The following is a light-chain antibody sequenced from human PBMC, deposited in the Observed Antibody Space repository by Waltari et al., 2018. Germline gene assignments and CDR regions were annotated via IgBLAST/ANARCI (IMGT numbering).Light chain of an antibody. J-gene: IGKJ1*01. CDR1: QSVGRF. V-gene: IGKV3-20*01. Sequence: ELVLTQSPGPLPWSPGERATLPCRASQSVGRFLAWYQQKPGQAPRLLIYQASNRATGIPDRFSGSGSGTDFSLTISRLEPEDFAVYYCQNHERLPATFGQGTKVEI. CDR2: QAS. CDR3: QNHERLPAT.